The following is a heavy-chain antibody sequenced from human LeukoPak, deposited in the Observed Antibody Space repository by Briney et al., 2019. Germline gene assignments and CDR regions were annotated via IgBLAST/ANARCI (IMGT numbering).Heavy chain of an antibody. CDR2: ISSSSSTI. CDR1: GFTFSSYS. CDR3: ARSGGSYYGYFDY. J-gene: IGHJ4*02. D-gene: IGHD1-26*01. Sequence: PGGSLRLSCAASGFTFSSYSMNWVRQAPGKGLEWVSYISSSSSTIYYADSVKGRFTISRDSAKNSLYLQMNGLRDEDTAVYYCARSGGSYYGYFDYWGQGTLVTVSS. V-gene: IGHV3-48*02.